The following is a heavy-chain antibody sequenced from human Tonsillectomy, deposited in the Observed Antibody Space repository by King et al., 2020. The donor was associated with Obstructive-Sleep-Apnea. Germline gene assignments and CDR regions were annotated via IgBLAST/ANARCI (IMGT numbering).Heavy chain of an antibody. D-gene: IGHD3-3*01. J-gene: IGHJ2*01. V-gene: IGHV4-39*07. CDR2: LYYSGTT. CDR1: GGSISSRTYY. Sequence: QLQESGPGLVKPSQTLSLTCTVSGGSISSRTYYWGWIRQPPGKGLGWIGRLYYSGTTYYNPCLKSRVTMSVDTSKNQFSLKLSSVNAADTAGYFWARVSVDDFWSGAHWYFDLWGRGILVTVSS. CDR3: ARVSVDDFWSGAHWYFDL.